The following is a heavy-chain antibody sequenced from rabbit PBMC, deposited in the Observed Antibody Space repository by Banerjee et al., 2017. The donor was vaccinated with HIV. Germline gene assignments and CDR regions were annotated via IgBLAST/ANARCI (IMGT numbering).Heavy chain of an antibody. CDR3: ASSDYDIITFNL. D-gene: IGHD1-1*01. CDR1: GFDFSSYG. V-gene: IGHV1S47*01. J-gene: IGHJ4*01. CDR2: ITYGGSA. Sequence: QEQLVESGGGLVQPGGSLKLSCKASGFDFSSYGVSWVRQAPGKGLEWIGYITYGGSAYYASWVKGRFTISRDNAQNTVSLQLNSLTAADTATYFCASSDYDIITFNLWGPGTLVTVS.